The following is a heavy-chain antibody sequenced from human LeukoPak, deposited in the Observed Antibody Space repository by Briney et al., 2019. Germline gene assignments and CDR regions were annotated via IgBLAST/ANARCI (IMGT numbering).Heavy chain of an antibody. V-gene: IGHV1-2*02. Sequence: ASVKVSCKASGYTFTSYGISWVRQAPGQGLEWMGWINPNSGGTNYAQKFQGRVTMTRDTSISTAYMELSRLRSDDTAVYYCARDIVVVPAATSKEGDYWGQGTLVTVSS. CDR1: GYTFTSYG. CDR3: ARDIVVVPAATSKEGDY. CDR2: INPNSGGT. J-gene: IGHJ4*02. D-gene: IGHD2-2*01.